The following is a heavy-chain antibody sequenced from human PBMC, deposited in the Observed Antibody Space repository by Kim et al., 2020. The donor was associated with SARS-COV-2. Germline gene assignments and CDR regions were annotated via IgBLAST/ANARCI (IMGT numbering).Heavy chain of an antibody. CDR3: ARSEYYYDSSGSHYDY. V-gene: IGHV1-3*01. D-gene: IGHD3-22*01. Sequence: ASVKVSCKASGYTFTSYAMHWVRQAPGQRLEWMGWMNAGNGNTKYSQKFQGRVTITRDTSASTAYMELSSLRSEDTAVYYCARSEYYYDSSGSHYDYWGQGTLVTVSS. CDR2: MNAGNGNT. J-gene: IGHJ4*02. CDR1: GYTFTSYA.